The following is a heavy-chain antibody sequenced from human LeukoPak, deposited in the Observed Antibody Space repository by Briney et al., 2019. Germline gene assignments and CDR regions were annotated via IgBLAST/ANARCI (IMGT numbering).Heavy chain of an antibody. CDR2: IIPIFGTE. Sequence: SVKISCKASGGTFSSYSISWVRQPPGQGLEWMGGIIPIFGTENYAHKFQGRVTITADESTSTASMELSSRMYAATAAYYCARGDIVVVPAAPGNYYYYYMDGWGKGTTVTVSS. V-gene: IGHV1-69*13. D-gene: IGHD2-2*01. CDR1: GGTFSSYS. CDR3: ARGDIVVVPAAPGNYYYYYMDG. J-gene: IGHJ6*03.